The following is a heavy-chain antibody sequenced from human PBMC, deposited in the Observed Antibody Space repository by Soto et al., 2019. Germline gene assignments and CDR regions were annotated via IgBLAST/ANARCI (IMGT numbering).Heavy chain of an antibody. Sequence: SETLSLTCAVSGGSISTINWWTWVRQPPGKGLDWIGEIYQTGSTSYNPSLESRVTISIDKSKNQFSLKLRSVTAADTAVYYCARVSSSSAFGMDVWGQGTTVTAP. D-gene: IGHD6-6*01. J-gene: IGHJ6*02. V-gene: IGHV4-4*02. CDR3: ARVSSSSAFGMDV. CDR2: IYQTGST. CDR1: GGSISTINW.